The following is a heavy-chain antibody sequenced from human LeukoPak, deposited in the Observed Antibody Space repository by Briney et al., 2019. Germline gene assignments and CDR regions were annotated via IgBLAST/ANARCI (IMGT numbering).Heavy chain of an antibody. CDR1: GFTVSSNY. CDR2: IWYDGSNK. V-gene: IGHV3-33*06. D-gene: IGHD6-19*01. J-gene: IGHJ4*02. CDR3: AKGDQWLAFDY. Sequence: GGSLRLSCAASGFTVSSNYMNWVRQAPGKGLEWVAVIWYDGSNKYYADSVKGRFTISRDNSKNTLYLQMNSLRAEDTAVYYCAKGDQWLAFDYWGQGTLVTVSS.